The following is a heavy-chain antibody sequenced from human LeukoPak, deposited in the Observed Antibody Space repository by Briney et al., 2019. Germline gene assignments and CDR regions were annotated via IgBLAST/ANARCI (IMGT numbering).Heavy chain of an antibody. D-gene: IGHD1-26*01. CDR3: ASLRGSYLDY. J-gene: IGHJ4*02. CDR1: GFTFSSYA. V-gene: IGHV1-69*05. CDR2: IIPIFGTA. Sequence: GGSLRLSCAASGFTFSSYAISWVRQAPGQGLEWMGGIIPIFGTANYAQKFQGRVTITTDESTSTAYMELSSLRSEDTAVYYCASLRGSYLDYWGQGTLVTVSS.